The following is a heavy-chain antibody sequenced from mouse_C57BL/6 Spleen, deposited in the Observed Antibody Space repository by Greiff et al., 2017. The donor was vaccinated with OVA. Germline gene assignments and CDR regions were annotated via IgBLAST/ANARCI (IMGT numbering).Heavy chain of an antibody. CDR3: ARSGADQAFDY. D-gene: IGHD3-2*02. Sequence: QVQLQQPGAELVMPGASVKLSCKASGYTFTSYWMHWVKQRPGQGLEWIGEIDPSDSYTNYNQKFKGKSTLTVDKSSSTAYMQLSSLTSEDSAVYYCARSGADQAFDYWGQGTTLTVSS. CDR1: GYTFTSYW. CDR2: IDPSDSYT. J-gene: IGHJ2*01. V-gene: IGHV1-69*01.